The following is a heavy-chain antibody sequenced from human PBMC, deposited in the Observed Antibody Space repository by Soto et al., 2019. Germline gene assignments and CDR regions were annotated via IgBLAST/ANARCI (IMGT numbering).Heavy chain of an antibody. CDR1: GFLFSDYY. V-gene: IGHV3-11*01. D-gene: IGHD2-15*01. CDR2: ISTTGTKI. J-gene: IGHJ6*02. Sequence: PGGSLRLSCAASGFLFSDYYMNWVRQAPGKGLEWVSYISTTGTKIDYAGSVRGRFTISRDNAKNSLYLQMNRLSPDDTAVYYCARQQLDPRGWFYYGMDVWGQGTTVTVSS. CDR3: ARQQLDPRGWFYYGMDV.